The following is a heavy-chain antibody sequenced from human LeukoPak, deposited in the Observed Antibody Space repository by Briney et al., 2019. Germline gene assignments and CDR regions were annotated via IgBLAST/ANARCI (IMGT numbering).Heavy chain of an antibody. D-gene: IGHD3-10*01. Sequence: GGSLRLSCAASGFTFSSSWMTWVRQAPGKGLEWVANIKQGGSEKYYMDSVKGRFTISRDNATNSLYLQMNSLRAEDAAVYYCARVRFGDYWGQGTLVTVSS. CDR3: ARVRFGDY. CDR1: GFTFSSSW. V-gene: IGHV3-7*01. CDR2: IKQGGSEK. J-gene: IGHJ4*02.